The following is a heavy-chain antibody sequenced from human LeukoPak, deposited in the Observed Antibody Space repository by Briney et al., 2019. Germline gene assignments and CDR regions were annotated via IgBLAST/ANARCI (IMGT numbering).Heavy chain of an antibody. V-gene: IGHV1-2*02. CDR3: AREAVTYYFDN. CDR1: GYSFTDHY. Sequence: GASVKVSCKASGYSFTDHYMHWVRQAPGQGPEWMGWINPNTGDTKYAQKFQGRVTMTRDTSISTAYMELSRLRSDDTAVYYCAREAVTYYFDNWGQGTLVSVSS. J-gene: IGHJ4*02. D-gene: IGHD4-17*01. CDR2: INPNTGDT.